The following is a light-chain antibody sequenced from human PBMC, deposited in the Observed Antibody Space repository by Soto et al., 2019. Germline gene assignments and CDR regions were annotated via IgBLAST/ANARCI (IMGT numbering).Light chain of an antibody. Sequence: QSALTQPASVSGSPGQSITISCTGTSSDVGAYNSVSWYQQYPGKAPKLMMYTVSYRPSGVSDRFSGSKSGNTASLTISGLQTGDEAEYYCSSYRSDSTYVFGTGTKVTVL. CDR1: SSDVGAYNS. V-gene: IGLV2-14*01. J-gene: IGLJ1*01. CDR2: TVS. CDR3: SSYRSDSTYV.